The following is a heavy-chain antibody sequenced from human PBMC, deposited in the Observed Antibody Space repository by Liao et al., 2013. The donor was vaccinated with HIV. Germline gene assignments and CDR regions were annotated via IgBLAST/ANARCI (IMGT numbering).Heavy chain of an antibody. CDR1: GGSFSGYY. V-gene: IGHV4-34*01. Sequence: QVQLQQWGAGLLKPSETLSLTCAVYGGSFSGYYCSWIRQPPGKGLEWIGEINHSESTNYNPSLKSRVTISVDTSKNQFSLKLSSVTAADTAVYYCARRGSVTSPITYWGQGTLVTVSS. CDR2: INHSEST. J-gene: IGHJ4*02. D-gene: IGHD4-17*01. CDR3: ARRGSVTSPITY.